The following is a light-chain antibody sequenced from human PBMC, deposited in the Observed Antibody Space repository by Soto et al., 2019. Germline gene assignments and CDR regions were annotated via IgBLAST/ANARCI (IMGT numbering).Light chain of an antibody. CDR2: GAS. V-gene: IGKV3-20*01. J-gene: IGKJ1*01. CDR1: QSVSSNY. Sequence: EIVLTQSPGTLSLSPGERATLSCMTSQSVSSNYLACYQQKPGQTPRLLIYGASSSATGIPDRFSGSGSGTDFTITISRLEPEDFAVYHCQQYGTSWWTFGQGTKVEIK. CDR3: QQYGTSWWT.